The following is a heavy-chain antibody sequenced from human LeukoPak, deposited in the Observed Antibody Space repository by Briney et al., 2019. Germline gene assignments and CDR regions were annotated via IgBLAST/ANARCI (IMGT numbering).Heavy chain of an antibody. CDR1: GYTFTGYY. D-gene: IGHD6-6*01. J-gene: IGHJ4*02. Sequence: AASVKDSCKASGYTFTGYYMHWVRQAPGQGLEWMGWINPNSGGTNYAQKFQGWVTMTRDTSISTAYMELSRLRSDDTAVYYCARVYSSSSDYYFDYWGQGTLVTVSS. CDR2: INPNSGGT. CDR3: ARVYSSSSDYYFDY. V-gene: IGHV1-2*04.